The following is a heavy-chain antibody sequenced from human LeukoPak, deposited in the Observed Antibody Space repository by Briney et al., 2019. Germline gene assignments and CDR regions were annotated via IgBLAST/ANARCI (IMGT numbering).Heavy chain of an antibody. CDR1: GFTLTTYA. V-gene: IGHV3-23*01. CDR2: IGSGGST. CDR3: AKGQSRSGYFDA. J-gene: IGHJ4*02. Sequence: GGSLRLSCAASGFTLTTYAMSWVRQAPGKRLKWVSSIGSGGSTFHADSVKGRFTISRDNSKNTLYLQMNSLTAEDTAVYYCAKGQSRSGYFDAWGQGTLVTVSS.